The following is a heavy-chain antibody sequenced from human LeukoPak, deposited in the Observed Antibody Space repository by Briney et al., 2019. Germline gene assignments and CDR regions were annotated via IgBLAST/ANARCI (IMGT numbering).Heavy chain of an antibody. D-gene: IGHD6-13*01. CDR3: ARESPYSSSWFDN. CDR1: GYTLTDYY. CDR2: TNPKDGGT. Sequence: ASVKVSCKASGYTLTDYYLHWVRQAPGQGLEWMGWTNPKDGGTNYAQKFRGRVTMTTDTSITTAYMDLNSLRSDDTAVYYCARESPYSSSWFDNWGQGTLVTVSS. J-gene: IGHJ4*02. V-gene: IGHV1-2*02.